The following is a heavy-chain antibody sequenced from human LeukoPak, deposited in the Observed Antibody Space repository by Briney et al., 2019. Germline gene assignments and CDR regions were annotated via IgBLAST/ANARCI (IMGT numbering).Heavy chain of an antibody. CDR1: GFTFSSYW. J-gene: IGHJ5*02. Sequence: PGGSLTLSCAASGFTFSSYWMHWVRQAPGKGLVWVSCISSSGSTIYYADSVKGRFTISRDNAKKSLYLQMNSLRAEHTVVYYCAITTDLGGLDPWGQGTLVTVSS. CDR2: ISSSGSTI. CDR3: AITTDLGGLDP. V-gene: IGHV3-48*04. D-gene: IGHD1/OR15-1a*01.